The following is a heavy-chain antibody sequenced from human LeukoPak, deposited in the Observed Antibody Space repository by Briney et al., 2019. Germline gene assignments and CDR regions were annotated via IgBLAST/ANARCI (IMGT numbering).Heavy chain of an antibody. CDR2: INHGGST. D-gene: IGHD3-22*01. V-gene: IGHV4-34*01. CDR3: ARVPHCDSNGCYDGGRYCEY. CDR1: GGSFSGYY. Sequence: SETLSLTCAVYGGSFSGYYWSWIRQPPGKGLEWIGEINHGGSTNYNPSLKSRVTISVDTSKNQFSLKLSSVTAADTAVYYCARVPHCDSNGCYDGGRYCEYWGQGTLVTVSS. J-gene: IGHJ4*02.